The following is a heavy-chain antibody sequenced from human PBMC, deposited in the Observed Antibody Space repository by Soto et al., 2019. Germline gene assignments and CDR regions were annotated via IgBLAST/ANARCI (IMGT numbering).Heavy chain of an antibody. CDR3: AREYYYDSSGYYPDAFDI. V-gene: IGHV3-11*05. Sequence: GGSLRLSCAASGFTFSDYYMSWIRQAPGKGLEWVSYISSSSSYTNYADSVKGRFTISRDNAKNSLYLQMNSLRAEDTAVYYCAREYYYDSSGYYPDAFDIWGQGTMVTVSS. CDR1: GFTFSDYY. J-gene: IGHJ3*02. D-gene: IGHD3-22*01. CDR2: ISSSSSYT.